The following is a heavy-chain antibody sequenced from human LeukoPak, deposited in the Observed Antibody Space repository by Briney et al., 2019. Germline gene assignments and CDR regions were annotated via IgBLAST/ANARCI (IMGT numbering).Heavy chain of an antibody. J-gene: IGHJ5*02. CDR2: IGYDGSNK. V-gene: IGHV3-33*01. CDR1: GFIFSSYG. Sequence: GGCLRLSCAASGFIFSSYGMHWVRQAPGKGLEWVAVIGYDGSNKYYADSVKGRFTISRDNSKNTLYLQMNSLRAEDTAVYYCARELAANWFDPWGQGTLVTVSS. D-gene: IGHD6-13*01. CDR3: ARELAANWFDP.